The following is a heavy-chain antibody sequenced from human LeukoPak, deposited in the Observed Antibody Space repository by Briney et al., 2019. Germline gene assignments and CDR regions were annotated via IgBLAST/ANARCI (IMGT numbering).Heavy chain of an antibody. V-gene: IGHV5-51*01. Sequence: GESLLISSKGSGYTFTTYWIGWVRQMPGKGLEWMGIIYPGDSDPRYSPSFQGQVTISADTSISTAYLQWSSLKASDSAMYYCVRHGLGSSWFGFDYWGQGTLVTVSS. CDR1: GYTFTTYW. D-gene: IGHD6-13*01. CDR3: VRHGLGSSWFGFDY. CDR2: IYPGDSDP. J-gene: IGHJ4*02.